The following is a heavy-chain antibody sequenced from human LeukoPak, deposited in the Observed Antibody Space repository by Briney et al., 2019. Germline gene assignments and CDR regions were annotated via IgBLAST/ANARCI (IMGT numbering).Heavy chain of an antibody. Sequence: PGGSLRLSCAASGFTFDDCAMPWVRQAPGKGLEWVSGISWNSDRIGYADSVKGRFPISRDNAKNSLYLQMSSLRPEDTAFYYCAKDIRSTGDCSGGSCLFHYWGQGTLVTVSS. CDR1: GFTFDDCA. J-gene: IGHJ4*02. CDR3: AKDIRSTGDCSGGSCLFHY. V-gene: IGHV3-9*01. D-gene: IGHD2-15*01. CDR2: ISWNSDRI.